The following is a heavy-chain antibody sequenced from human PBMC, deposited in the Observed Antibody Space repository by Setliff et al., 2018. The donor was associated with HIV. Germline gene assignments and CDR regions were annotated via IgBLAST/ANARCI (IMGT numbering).Heavy chain of an antibody. D-gene: IGHD5-12*01. CDR3: AKMAGRDGYDDAVDN. CDR2: ISSGGGT. V-gene: IGHV3-23*01. CDR1: GFPFSNYA. J-gene: IGHJ3*02. Sequence: GGSLRLSCAASGFPFSNYAMSWVRQAPGKGLEWVSAISSGGGTYYADFVKGRFTISRDNSKNTLYLQMNSLRDEDTAVYYCAKMAGRDGYDDAVDNWGQGTMVTVSS.